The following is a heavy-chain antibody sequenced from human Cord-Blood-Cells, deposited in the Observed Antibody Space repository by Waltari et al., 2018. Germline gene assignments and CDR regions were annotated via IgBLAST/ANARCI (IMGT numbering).Heavy chain of an antibody. CDR3: AKDMIANWGSAFDI. J-gene: IGHJ3*02. Sequence: CPASGFTFDDSAMHWVRPAPGKGLEWVSGISWHSGSIGYADSVKGRFTISRDNAKNSLYLQMNSLRAEDMALYYCAKDMIANWGSAFDIWGQGTMVTVSS. CDR2: ISWHSGSI. D-gene: IGHD7-27*01. V-gene: IGHV3-9*03. CDR1: GFTFDDSA.